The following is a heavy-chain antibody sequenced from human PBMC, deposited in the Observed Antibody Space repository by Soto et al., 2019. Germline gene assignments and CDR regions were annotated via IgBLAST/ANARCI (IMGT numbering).Heavy chain of an antibody. Sequence: PSETLSLTCTVSGGSVSRESRYWIWIRPRPGQGLVWIVYIYYTGSTNYNPSLKGQVTMSEDPARDQVSLSKRSVTRADTAVYYCERAQYDCRSGSYSCAMEVWGQGTKVTVSS. CDR1: GGSVSRESRY. CDR2: IYYTGST. J-gene: IGHJ6*02. CDR3: ERAQYDCRSGSYSCAMEV. V-gene: IGHV4-61*01. D-gene: IGHD3-3*01.